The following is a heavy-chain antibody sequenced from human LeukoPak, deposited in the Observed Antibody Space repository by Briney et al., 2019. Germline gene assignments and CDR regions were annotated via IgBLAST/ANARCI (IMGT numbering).Heavy chain of an antibody. CDR2: IYHNGIT. J-gene: IGHJ4*02. CDR1: GGSISNFNW. Sequence: NTSETLSLTCTVSGGSISNFNWWNWVRQSPGKGLEWVGQIYHNGITNYNPSLKSRLTISVDKSRNHFTLNLTSVTAADTAVYFCARELATINGPYFESWGQGTLVTVSS. CDR3: ARELATINGPYFES. V-gene: IGHV4-4*02. D-gene: IGHD5-24*01.